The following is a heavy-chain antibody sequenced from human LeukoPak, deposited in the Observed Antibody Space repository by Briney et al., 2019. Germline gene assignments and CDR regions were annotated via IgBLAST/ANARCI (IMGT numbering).Heavy chain of an antibody. Sequence: PGGSLRLSCVASGFTFSRYAVSWLRQAPGKGLEWVSSVGRSGADTYYADSVRGRFTISKDSSKNTLQMNSLSAEDTAIYYCVKHSGGVYGNSDYWGQGILVTVSS. V-gene: IGHV3-23*01. D-gene: IGHD1-1*01. CDR1: GFTFSRYA. CDR3: VKHSGGVYGNSDY. CDR2: VGRSGADT. J-gene: IGHJ4*02.